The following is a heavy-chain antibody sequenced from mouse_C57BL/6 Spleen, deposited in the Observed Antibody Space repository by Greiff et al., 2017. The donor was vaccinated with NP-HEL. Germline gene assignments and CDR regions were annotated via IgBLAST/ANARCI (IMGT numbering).Heavy chain of an antibody. V-gene: IGHV1-9*01. CDR1: GYTFTGYW. D-gene: IGHD3-2*02. CDR2: ILPGSGST. CDR3: ARDSSGYVAY. J-gene: IGHJ3*01. Sequence: QVQLQQSGAELMKPGASVTLSCTATGYTFTGYWIAWVKQRPGRGLEWIGEILPGSGSTNYNAKFKGTTTFTADTSSNTAYIQLSRLTTEDSATDYCARDSSGYVAYWGQGTLVTVSA.